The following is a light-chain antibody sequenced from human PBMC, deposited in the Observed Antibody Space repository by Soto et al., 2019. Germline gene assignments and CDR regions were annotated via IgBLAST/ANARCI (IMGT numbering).Light chain of an antibody. V-gene: IGKV3-20*01. CDR2: GAS. J-gene: IGKJ2*01. CDR1: RSVDTDY. CDR3: QQYGSSNT. Sequence: DIVLTQSPGSLSLSPGERATLSCRASRSVDTDYLAWYQQKLGQAPRLLIFGASNRATGIPDRFTGSGSGTDFTLTISRLETEDFAVYYCQQYGSSNTFGQGTKLEIK.